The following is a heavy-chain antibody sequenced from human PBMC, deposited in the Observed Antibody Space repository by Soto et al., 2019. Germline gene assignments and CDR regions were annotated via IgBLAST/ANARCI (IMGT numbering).Heavy chain of an antibody. Sequence: ASVKVSCKASGYTFSTYGTSWVRQAPGQGLKWMGWIGAYNGDTNYAQKLQGRVTMTTDTSTSTAYMELTSLRSDDTAIYYCARDRGYSPDSFDIWGQGTMVTVSS. CDR3: ARDRGYSPDSFDI. V-gene: IGHV1-18*01. D-gene: IGHD5-18*01. CDR1: GYTFSTYG. CDR2: IGAYNGDT. J-gene: IGHJ3*02.